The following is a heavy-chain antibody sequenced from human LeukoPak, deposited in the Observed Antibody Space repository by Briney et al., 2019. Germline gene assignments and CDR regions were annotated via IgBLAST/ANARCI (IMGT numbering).Heavy chain of an antibody. J-gene: IGHJ4*02. Sequence: GGSLRLSCAASGFTFSSYSMNWVRQAPGKGLEWVPSISSSSSYIYYADSVKGRFTISRDNAKNSLYLQMNSLRAEDTAVYYCARDQAYCSSTSCYRYFDYWGQGTLVTVSS. CDR1: GFTFSSYS. V-gene: IGHV3-21*03. CDR2: ISSSSSYI. CDR3: ARDQAYCSSTSCYRYFDY. D-gene: IGHD2-2*01.